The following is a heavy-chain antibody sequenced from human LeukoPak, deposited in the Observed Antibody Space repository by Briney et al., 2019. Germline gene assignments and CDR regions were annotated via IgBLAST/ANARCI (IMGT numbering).Heavy chain of an antibody. D-gene: IGHD2-2*01. Sequence: SETLSLTCTVSGGSISSYYWSWIRQPAGKGLEWIGRIYTSGSTYYNPSLKSRVTISVDTSKNQFSLKLSSVTAADTAVYYCARHGVTSVVPAAIYWFDPWGQGTLVTVSS. CDR1: GGSISSYY. CDR3: ARHGVTSVVPAAIYWFDP. CDR2: IYTSGST. V-gene: IGHV4-4*07. J-gene: IGHJ5*02.